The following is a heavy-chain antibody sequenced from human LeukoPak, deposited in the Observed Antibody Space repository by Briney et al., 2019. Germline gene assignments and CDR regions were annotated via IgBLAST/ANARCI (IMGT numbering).Heavy chain of an antibody. D-gene: IGHD3-22*01. J-gene: IGHJ6*02. CDR2: ISSSGSTV. CDR1: GFTFSTYN. V-gene: IGHV3-48*04. CDR3: ARLRGPNYYDIMDV. Sequence: GGSLRLSCAASGFTFSTYNMNWVRQAPGKGLEWVSYISSSGSTVYYAASVKGRFTISRDNAKNSLYLQMNSLRAEDTAVYYCARLRGPNYYDIMDVWGQGTTATVSS.